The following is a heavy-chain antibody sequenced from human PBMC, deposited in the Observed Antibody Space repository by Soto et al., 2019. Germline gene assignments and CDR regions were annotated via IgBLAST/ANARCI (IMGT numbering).Heavy chain of an antibody. D-gene: IGHD6-13*01. J-gene: IGHJ4*02. CDR3: AKVLYRDGSSSWYYFDY. V-gene: IGHV3-23*01. CDR2: ISGSGGST. CDR1: GFTFSSHA. Sequence: GGSLRLSCAASGFTFSSHAMSWVRQAPGKGLEWVSAISGSGGSTYYADSVKGRFTISRDNSKNTLYLQMNSLRAEDTAVYYCAKVLYRDGSSSWYYFDYWGQGTLVTVSS.